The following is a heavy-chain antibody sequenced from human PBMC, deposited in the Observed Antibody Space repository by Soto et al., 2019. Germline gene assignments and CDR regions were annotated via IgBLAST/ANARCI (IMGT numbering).Heavy chain of an antibody. V-gene: IGHV3-23*01. CDR2: ITGSGLST. CDR1: GFTFTNYA. CDR3: AKPHMIAVVVDAFDI. D-gene: IGHD3-22*01. Sequence: EVQLLESGGGLVQPGGSLRLSCAASGFTFTNYAMSWVRQAPGKGLEWVSGITGSGLSTFYADSVKGRFTISRDNSKNARVLQMNSLRAEDTAVYYCAKPHMIAVVVDAFDIWGQGTKVTVSS. J-gene: IGHJ3*02.